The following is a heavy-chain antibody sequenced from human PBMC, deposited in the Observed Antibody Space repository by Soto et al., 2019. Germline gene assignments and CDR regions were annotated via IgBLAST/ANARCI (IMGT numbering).Heavy chain of an antibody. D-gene: IGHD2-15*01. Sequence: SETLSLTCAVYGGSFSGYYWSWIRQPPGKGLEWIGEINHSVSTNYNPSLKSRVTISVDTSKNQFSLKLSSVTAADTAVYYCAIKLLGGWFDPWGQGTLVTVSS. J-gene: IGHJ5*02. CDR3: AIKLLGGWFDP. V-gene: IGHV4-34*01. CDR2: INHSVST. CDR1: GGSFSGYY.